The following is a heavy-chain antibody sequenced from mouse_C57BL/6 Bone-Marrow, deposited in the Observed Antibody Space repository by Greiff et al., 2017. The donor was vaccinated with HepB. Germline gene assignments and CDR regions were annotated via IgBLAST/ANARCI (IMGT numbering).Heavy chain of an antibody. J-gene: IGHJ2*01. Sequence: QVQLKESGPELVKPGASVKISCKASGYSFTSYYIHWVKQRPGQGLEWIGWIYPGSGNTKYNEKFKGKATLTADTSSSTAYMQLSSLTSEDSAVYYCARKGTTEDYFDYWGQGTTLTVSS. D-gene: IGHD1-1*01. CDR3: ARKGTTEDYFDY. V-gene: IGHV1-66*01. CDR1: GYSFTSYY. CDR2: IYPGSGNT.